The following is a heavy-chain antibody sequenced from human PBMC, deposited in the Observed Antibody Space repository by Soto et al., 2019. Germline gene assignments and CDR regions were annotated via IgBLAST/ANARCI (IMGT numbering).Heavy chain of an antibody. CDR1: GGSISSSRYY. CDR2: IYYSGST. Sequence: PSETLSLTCTVSGGSISSSRYYCCWMRQPPGKGLEWTGSIYYSGSTYYNPSLKSRVTISVDTSKNQFSLKLSSVTAADTAVYYCARLILYDQPYFDYWGQGTLVTVSS. CDR3: ARLILYDQPYFDY. D-gene: IGHD5-12*01. J-gene: IGHJ4*02. V-gene: IGHV4-39*01.